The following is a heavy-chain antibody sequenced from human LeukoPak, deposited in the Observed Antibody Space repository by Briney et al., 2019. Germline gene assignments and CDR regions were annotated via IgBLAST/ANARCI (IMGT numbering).Heavy chain of an antibody. Sequence: PSQTLSLTCTVSVGSISSGEYYWSWIRQPPGKGLEWMGYIYYSGSTYYNPSLKSRVTISVDTSKNQFSLKLSSVTAADTAVYYCARVELYYSGMDVWGQGTTVTVSS. CDR3: ARVELYYSGMDV. CDR2: IYYSGST. V-gene: IGHV4-30-4*01. CDR1: VGSISSGEYY. J-gene: IGHJ6*02. D-gene: IGHD1-1*01.